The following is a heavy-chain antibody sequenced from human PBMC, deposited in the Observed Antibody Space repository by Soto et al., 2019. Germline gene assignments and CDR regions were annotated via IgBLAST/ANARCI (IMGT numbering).Heavy chain of an antibody. J-gene: IGHJ5*02. V-gene: IGHV3-48*03. CDR3: ARGPYRNTYNWFDS. D-gene: IGHD5-12*01. CDR1: GFIFSDYE. CDR2: ISGSGLTI. Sequence: LRLSCAASGFIFSDYEINWVRQAPGKGREWVSYISGSGLTIYYADSVKGRFTIYRDNAKNSLYLQMNSLGVEDTAVYYCARGPYRNTYNWFDSWGQGTLVTVSS.